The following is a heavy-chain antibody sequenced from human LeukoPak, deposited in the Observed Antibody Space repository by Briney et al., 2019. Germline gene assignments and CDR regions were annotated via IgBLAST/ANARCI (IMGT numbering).Heavy chain of an antibody. CDR1: GYTFTNYG. CDR2: ISAYSGYT. J-gene: IGHJ3*02. CDR3: ASRSGWYGGDAFDI. V-gene: IGHV1-18*01. D-gene: IGHD6-19*01. Sequence: ASVKVSCKASGYTFTNYGISWVRQAPGQGLEWMGWISAYSGYTHYAQKIQGRVTVTTEASTSTAYMELRSLRSDDTAVYYCASRSGWYGGDAFDIWGQGTMVTVSS.